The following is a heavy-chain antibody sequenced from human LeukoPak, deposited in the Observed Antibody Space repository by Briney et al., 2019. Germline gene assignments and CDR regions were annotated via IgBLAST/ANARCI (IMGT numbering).Heavy chain of an antibody. CDR2: IYHSGST. CDR3: ARGLTRYYYGMDV. J-gene: IGHJ6*04. CDR1: GYSISSGYY. Sequence: SETLSLTCAVSGYSISSGYYWGWIRQPPGKGLXXIGSIYHSGSTYYNPSLKSRVTISVDTSKNQFSLKLSSVTAADTAVYYCARGLTRYYYGMDVWGKGTTVTVSS. V-gene: IGHV4-38-2*01. D-gene: IGHD3-9*01.